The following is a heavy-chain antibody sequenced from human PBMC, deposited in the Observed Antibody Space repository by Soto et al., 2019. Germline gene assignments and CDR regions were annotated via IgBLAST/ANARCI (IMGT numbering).Heavy chain of an antibody. D-gene: IGHD3-10*01. CDR1: GGSISSYY. CDR3: ARSEAVRAFYYYMDV. J-gene: IGHJ6*03. CDR2: IYYSGST. V-gene: IGHV4-59*01. Sequence: SETLSLTCSVSGGSISSYYWSWIRQPPGKGLEWIGYIYYSGSTSYNPSLESRVTISIDTSKTQFSLKLSSVTAADTAVYYCARSEAVRAFYYYMDVWGKGTTVTVSS.